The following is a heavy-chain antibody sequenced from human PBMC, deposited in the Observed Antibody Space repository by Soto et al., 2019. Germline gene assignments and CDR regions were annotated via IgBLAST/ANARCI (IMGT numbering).Heavy chain of an antibody. J-gene: IGHJ6*02. V-gene: IGHV3-23*01. D-gene: IGHD6-13*01. CDR3: AKTQQLETQYYYYGMDV. CDR1: GFTFSSYA. Sequence: GGSLRLSCAASGFTFSSYAMSWVRQAPGKGLEWVSAISGSGGSTYYADSVKGRFTTSRDNSKNTLYLQMNSLRAEDTAVYYCAKTQQLETQYYYYGMDVWGQGTTVTVSS. CDR2: ISGSGGST.